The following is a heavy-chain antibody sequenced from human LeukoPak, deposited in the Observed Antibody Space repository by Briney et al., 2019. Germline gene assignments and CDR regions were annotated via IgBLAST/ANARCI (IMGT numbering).Heavy chain of an antibody. CDR3: ARIRYSGYVLPAFDY. CDR2: IYPGDSDT. CDR1: GYSFTSYW. Sequence: GESLKISCKGSGYSFTSYWIGWVRQMPGKGLEWMGIIYPGDSDTRYSPSFQGQVTISADKSISTAYLQWSSLKASDTAMYYCARIRYSGYVLPAFDYWGQGTLVTVSS. V-gene: IGHV5-51*01. J-gene: IGHJ4*02. D-gene: IGHD5-12*01.